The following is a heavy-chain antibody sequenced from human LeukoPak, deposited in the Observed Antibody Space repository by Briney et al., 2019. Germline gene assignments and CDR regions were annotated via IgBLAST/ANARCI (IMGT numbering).Heavy chain of an antibody. CDR1: GGSISSYY. J-gene: IGHJ4*02. CDR3: AKMGGSAPYFFDY. CDR2: IYTSGST. Sequence: SETLSLTCTVSGGSISSYYWSWIRQPAGKRLEWIGRIYTSGSTSYNPSLKSRVTISMDKSKNQFSLKLRSVTAADTAMYYCAKMGGSAPYFFDYWGQGTLVTVSS. V-gene: IGHV4-4*07. D-gene: IGHD6-19*01.